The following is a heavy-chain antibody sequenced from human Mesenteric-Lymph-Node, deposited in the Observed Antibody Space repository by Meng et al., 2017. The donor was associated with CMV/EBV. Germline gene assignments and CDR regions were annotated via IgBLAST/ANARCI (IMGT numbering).Heavy chain of an antibody. J-gene: IGHJ4*02. Sequence: GESLKISCVASGFTFDDYAMHWVRQAPGKGLVWVSRINSDGSSTSYADSVKGRFTISRDNAKNTLYLQMNSLRAEDTAVYYCASLDIVVVPAAKDYWGQGTLVTVSS. V-gene: IGHV3-74*01. CDR3: ASLDIVVVPAAKDY. CDR1: GFTFDDYA. D-gene: IGHD2-2*03. CDR2: INSDGSST.